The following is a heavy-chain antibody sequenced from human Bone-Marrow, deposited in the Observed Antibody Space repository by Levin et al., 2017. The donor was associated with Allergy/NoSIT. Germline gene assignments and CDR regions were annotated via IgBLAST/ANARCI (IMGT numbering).Heavy chain of an antibody. Sequence: PGGSLRLSCAASGFTFSSYGMHWVRQAPGKGLEWVAVIWYDGSNKYYADSVKGRFTISRDNSKNTLYLQMNSLRAEDTAVYYCARGFDYGDFDYWGQGTLVTVSS. CDR2: IWYDGSNK. CDR3: ARGFDYGDFDY. J-gene: IGHJ4*02. CDR1: GFTFSSYG. D-gene: IGHD4-17*01. V-gene: IGHV3-33*01.